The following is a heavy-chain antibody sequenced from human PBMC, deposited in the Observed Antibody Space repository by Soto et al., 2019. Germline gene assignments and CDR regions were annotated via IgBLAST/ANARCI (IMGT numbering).Heavy chain of an antibody. Sequence: QVQLVQSGAEVKKPGASVKVSCKASGYTFTSYDINWVRQATGQGLEWMGWMNPNSGNTGYAQKFQGRVTMTRNTYINTAYMGLSGVRAEDTAGEYGAREGGVGDVYTSVEVWGRGTTVTVSS. CDR2: MNPNSGNT. D-gene: IGHD3-16*01. CDR1: GYTFTSYD. J-gene: IGHJ6*02. V-gene: IGHV1-8*01. CDR3: AREGGVGDVYTSVEV.